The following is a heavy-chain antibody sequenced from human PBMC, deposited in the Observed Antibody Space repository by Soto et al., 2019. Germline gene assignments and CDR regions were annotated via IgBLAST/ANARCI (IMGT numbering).Heavy chain of an antibody. V-gene: IGHV5-51*01. CDR2: IYPGDSDT. CDR1: GYSFTSYW. J-gene: IGHJ3*02. CDR3: ARPRRWLQPEGAFDI. D-gene: IGHD1-1*01. Sequence: PGESLKISCQGSGYSFTSYWIGWVRQMPGKGLEWMGIIYPGDSDTRYSPSFQGQVTISADKSISTAYLQWSSLKASDTAMYYCARPRRWLQPEGAFDIWGQGTMVTVSS.